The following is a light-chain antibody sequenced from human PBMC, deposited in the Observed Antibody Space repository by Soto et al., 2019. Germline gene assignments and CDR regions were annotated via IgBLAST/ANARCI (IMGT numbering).Light chain of an antibody. CDR2: KAS. Sequence: DIQMTQSPSILSASVGDRVTITCRASQSISSWLAWYQQKPGKAPNLLIHKASHLESGVPPRFSGSGFGTAFALTISSLQPGDFATYCCQHYNTYPWTFGQGTKVDIK. CDR3: QHYNTYPWT. CDR1: QSISSW. J-gene: IGKJ1*01. V-gene: IGKV1-5*03.